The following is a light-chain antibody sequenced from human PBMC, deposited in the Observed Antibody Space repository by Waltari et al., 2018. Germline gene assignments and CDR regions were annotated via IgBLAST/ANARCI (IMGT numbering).Light chain of an antibody. CDR2: RNN. Sequence: QSVLPQPPSASGTPGQRVTISCSGSRSNIGNNYVYWYQQLPVTAPKLLIHRNNPRPSGVPDRFSGSKSGTSASLAISGLRSEDEADYYCAAWDDSLSGRVFGGGTKVTVL. V-gene: IGLV1-47*01. J-gene: IGLJ3*02. CDR3: AAWDDSLSGRV. CDR1: RSNIGNNY.